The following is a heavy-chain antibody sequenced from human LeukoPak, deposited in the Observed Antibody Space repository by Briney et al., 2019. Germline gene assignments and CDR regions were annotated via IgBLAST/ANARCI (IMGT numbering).Heavy chain of an antibody. Sequence: MSSETLSLTCAVSGYSISSGYYWGWIRQPPGKGLEWIGSIYHSGSTYYNPSLKSRVTISVDTSKNQFSLKLSSVTAADTAVYYCAGRRYSGSIGNWFDPWGQGTLVTVSS. CDR1: GYSISSGYY. V-gene: IGHV4-38-2*01. D-gene: IGHD1-26*01. J-gene: IGHJ5*02. CDR2: IYHSGST. CDR3: AGRRYSGSIGNWFDP.